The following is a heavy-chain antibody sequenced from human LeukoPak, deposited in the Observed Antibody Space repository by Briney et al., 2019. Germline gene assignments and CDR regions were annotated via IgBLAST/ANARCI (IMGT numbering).Heavy chain of an antibody. J-gene: IGHJ4*02. V-gene: IGHV4-39*07. D-gene: IGHD3-10*01. CDR2: IYYSGST. CDR3: ARLKYGSGPPDY. CDR1: GGSISSSSYY. Sequence: SSETLSLTCTVSGGSISSSSYYWGWIRQPPGKGLEWIGSIYYSGSTYYNPSLKSRVTISVDTSKNQFSLKLSSVTAADTAVYYCARLKYGSGPPDYWGQGTLVTVSS.